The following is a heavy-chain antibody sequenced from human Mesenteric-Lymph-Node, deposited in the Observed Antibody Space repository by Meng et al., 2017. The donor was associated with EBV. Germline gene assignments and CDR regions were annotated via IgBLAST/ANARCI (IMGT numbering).Heavy chain of an antibody. CDR3: ARGLGGSGKYHFDF. D-gene: IGHD3-10*01. V-gene: IGHV4-4*02. Sequence: QGHTQAPGPGLWKPSGTLSVPCVVSGGSIYERHWWSWVRQPPGKGLEWIGETYHSGSSNYSPSLKSRVSMSVDNSKNQFSLTLHSVTAADTAVYYCARGLGGSGKYHFDFWGPGILVTVSS. CDR2: TYHSGSS. CDR1: GGSIYERHW. J-gene: IGHJ4*02.